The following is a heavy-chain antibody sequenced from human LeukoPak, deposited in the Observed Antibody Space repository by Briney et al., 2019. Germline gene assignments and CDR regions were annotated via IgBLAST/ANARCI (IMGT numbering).Heavy chain of an antibody. Sequence: GGSLRLSCEVSGRTFSSYWMHWVRQAPGKGLVWVSRINSDGSITSYADSVKGRFTISRDNAKNSLYLQMNSLRAEDTALYYCARNGHDFWSGQRNYYYYYYMDVWGKGTTVTVSS. J-gene: IGHJ6*03. CDR1: GRTFSSYW. D-gene: IGHD3-3*01. CDR3: ARNGHDFWSGQRNYYYYYYMDV. CDR2: INSDGSIT. V-gene: IGHV3-74*01.